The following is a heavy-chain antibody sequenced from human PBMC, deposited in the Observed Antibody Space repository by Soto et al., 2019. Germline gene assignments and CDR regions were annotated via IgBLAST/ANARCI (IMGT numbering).Heavy chain of an antibody. CDR3: AREGNLGRWLQPLDF. CDR1: DESSSAYS. CDR2: VHSSGNT. D-gene: IGHD5-12*01. V-gene: IGHV4-59*01. Sequence: PSETLSLTWTVSDESSSAYSWNWVRQPTGKGLEWIGNVHSSGNTKYNPSLKSRVTMSVDTSKNQFSLRLISVTAADTAIYYCAREGNLGRWLQPLDFWGQGTLVTVS. J-gene: IGHJ4*02.